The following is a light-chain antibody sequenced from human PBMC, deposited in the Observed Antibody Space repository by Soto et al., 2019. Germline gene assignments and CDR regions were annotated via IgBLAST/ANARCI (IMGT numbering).Light chain of an antibody. CDR3: NSYTTTRTYV. J-gene: IGLJ1*01. CDR1: STDIGSYNY. CDR2: EVS. V-gene: IGLV2-14*01. Sequence: QSVLTQPASVSGSPGQSITISCTGTSTDIGSYNYVSWYQQHPGKAPKLMIYEVSNWPSGVSNRFSGSKSGNSASLTISGLQAEDEADYYCNSYTTTRTYVFGTGTKLTVL.